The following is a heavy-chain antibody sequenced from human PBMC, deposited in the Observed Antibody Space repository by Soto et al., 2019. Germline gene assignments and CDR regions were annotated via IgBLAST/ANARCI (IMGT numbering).Heavy chain of an antibody. J-gene: IGHJ6*02. V-gene: IGHV1-69*13. CDR2: IIPIFGTA. CDR3: AIGYSYGNYYYGMDV. Sequence: GASVKVSCKASGGTFSSYAISWVRQAPGQGLEWMGGIIPIFGTANYAQKFQGRVTITADESTSTAYMELSSLRSEDTAVYYCAIGYSYGNYYYGMDVWGQGTTVTVSS. D-gene: IGHD5-18*01. CDR1: GGTFSSYA.